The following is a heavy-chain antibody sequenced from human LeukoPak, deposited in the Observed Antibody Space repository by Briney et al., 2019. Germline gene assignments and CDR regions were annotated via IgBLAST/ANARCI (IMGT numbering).Heavy chain of an antibody. Sequence: SGTLSLTCTVSGGSISGYYWSWIRQPPGKGLEWIGRIYTSGSTNYNPSLKSRVTISVDTSKNQFSLKLSSVTAADTAVYYCASRHDYGADWGQGTLVTVSS. CDR3: ASRHDYGAD. V-gene: IGHV4-4*08. CDR1: GGSISGYY. J-gene: IGHJ4*02. CDR2: IYTSGST. D-gene: IGHD4-17*01.